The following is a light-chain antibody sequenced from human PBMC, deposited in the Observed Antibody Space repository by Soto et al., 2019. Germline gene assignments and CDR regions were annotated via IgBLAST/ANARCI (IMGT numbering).Light chain of an antibody. J-gene: IGKJ4*01. CDR3: QQRSNWPLT. V-gene: IGKV3-11*01. CDR2: DTS. Sequence: EIVLTHSPATLSLSPGGRATLSCRASQSVGSSLAWYQQKPGQAPRLLIYDTSNRATGIPARFSGSGSGTDFTLTISYLEPEDFAVYYCQQRSNWPLTFGGGTKVDIK. CDR1: QSVGSS.